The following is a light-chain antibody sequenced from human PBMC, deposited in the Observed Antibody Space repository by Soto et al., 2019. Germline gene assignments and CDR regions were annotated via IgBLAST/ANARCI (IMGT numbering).Light chain of an antibody. J-gene: IGLJ2*01. CDR1: TGAVTSGYY. Sequence: QAVVTQEPSLTVSPGGTVTLTCASSTGAVTSGYYPNWFQQKPGQAPRTLIFNTDNKHSWTPARFSGSLLGGKAALTLSGVQPEDEAGYYCLLYYADARLFGGGTKVTVL. CDR3: LLYYADARL. V-gene: IGLV7-43*01. CDR2: NTD.